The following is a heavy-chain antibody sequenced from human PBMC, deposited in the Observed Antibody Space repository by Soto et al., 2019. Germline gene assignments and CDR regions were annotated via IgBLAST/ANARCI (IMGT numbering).Heavy chain of an antibody. CDR2: INHSGST. Sequence: PSETLSLTCAVYGGSFSGYYWSWIRQPPGKGLEWIGEINHSGSTNYNPSLKSRVTISVDTPKNQFSLKLSSVTAADTAVYYCARVPGDCSSTSCYPYTYFDYWGQGTLVTVSS. J-gene: IGHJ4*02. CDR1: GGSFSGYY. CDR3: ARVPGDCSSTSCYPYTYFDY. D-gene: IGHD2-2*01. V-gene: IGHV4-34*01.